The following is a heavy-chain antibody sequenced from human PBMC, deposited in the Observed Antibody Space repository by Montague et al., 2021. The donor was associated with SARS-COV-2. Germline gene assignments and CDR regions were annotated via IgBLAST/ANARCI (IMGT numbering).Heavy chain of an antibody. CDR3: VRGIEAAGSYDY. CDR2: TYYRSMWKS. J-gene: IGHJ4*02. Sequence: CAISGDSVSSNSATWNWIRQSPSRGLELLGRTYYRSMWKSDYARXXKSRIAINPDTSKNQFSLQLSSVTPEDTALYYCVRGIEAAGSYDYWGQGTLVTVSS. CDR1: GDSVSSNSAT. D-gene: IGHD6-13*01. V-gene: IGHV6-1*01.